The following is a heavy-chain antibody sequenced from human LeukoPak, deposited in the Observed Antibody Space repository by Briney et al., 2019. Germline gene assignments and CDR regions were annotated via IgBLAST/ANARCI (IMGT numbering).Heavy chain of an antibody. CDR2: ISGSGGSS. D-gene: IGHD4-17*01. Sequence: GGSLRLSCAASGFIYSNFAMNWVRQAPGKGLEWVSVISGSGGSSFYAGSVKGRFIISRDNSKNTLYLQMNSLRVEDTAQYYCAKDLSYGDTSYFYYYMDVWGKGTTVTVSS. CDR1: GFIYSNFA. J-gene: IGHJ6*03. V-gene: IGHV3-23*01. CDR3: AKDLSYGDTSYFYYYMDV.